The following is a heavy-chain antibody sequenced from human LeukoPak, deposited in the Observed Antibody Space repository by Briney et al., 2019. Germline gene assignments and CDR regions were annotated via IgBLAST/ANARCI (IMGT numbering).Heavy chain of an antibody. CDR1: GFTFSNSW. J-gene: IGHJ4*02. CDR2: IYRGGVT. CDR3: AGASSDGVLIDATSFDL. D-gene: IGHD2-15*01. V-gene: IGHV3-66*01. Sequence: PGGSLRLSCAGSGFTFSNSWMGWVRQAPGRGLEWLSVIYRGGVTYYADSVKGRFFISRDDSKNTWHLQLNSLKTEDTAVYYCAGASSDGVLIDATSFDLWGQGTLVSVSS.